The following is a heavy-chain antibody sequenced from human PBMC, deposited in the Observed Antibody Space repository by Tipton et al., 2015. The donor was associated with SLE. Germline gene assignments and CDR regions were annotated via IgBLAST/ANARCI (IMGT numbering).Heavy chain of an antibody. CDR3: VRGSGNPAFNI. J-gene: IGHJ3*02. CDR2: ISNNGATT. CDR1: GLTFRTYY. D-gene: IGHD3-10*01. Sequence: SLRLSCAASGLTFRTYYMSWIRQAPGKGLEWVSYISNNGATTYYADSVKGRFTISRDNAKNLLYLQMNSLRAEDTAVYYCVRGSGNPAFNIWGQGTMVTVSS. V-gene: IGHV3-11*04.